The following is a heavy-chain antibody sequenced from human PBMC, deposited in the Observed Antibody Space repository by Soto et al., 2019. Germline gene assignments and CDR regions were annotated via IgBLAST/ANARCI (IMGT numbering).Heavy chain of an antibody. V-gene: IGHV3-9*01. CDR3: AKIRQQWLLLTAYDL. CDR2: ISWNSAAI. CDR1: GFTFDDYA. Sequence: GGSLRLSCAASGFTFDDYAMHWVRQAPGKGLEWVSGISWNSAAIAYADSVKGRFSISRDNAKSSLYLQMYSLRPEDTALYYCAKIRQQWLLLTAYDLWGQGTMVTVSS. J-gene: IGHJ3*01. D-gene: IGHD6-19*01.